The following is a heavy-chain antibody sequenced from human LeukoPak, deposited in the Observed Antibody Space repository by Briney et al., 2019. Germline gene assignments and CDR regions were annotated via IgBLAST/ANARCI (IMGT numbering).Heavy chain of an antibody. CDR1: GFTFGDYA. D-gene: IGHD2-2*01. V-gene: IGHV3-9*01. J-gene: IGHJ4*02. CDR2: ISWNSVSI. Sequence: GGSLRLSCAASGFTFGDYAMHWVRQAPGKGLEWVSGISWNSVSIAYADSVKGRFTISRDNAKNSLYLEMSSLRTDDTALYYCAKDIGSTSWYLGNWGEGTLVTVSS. CDR3: AKDIGSTSWYLGN.